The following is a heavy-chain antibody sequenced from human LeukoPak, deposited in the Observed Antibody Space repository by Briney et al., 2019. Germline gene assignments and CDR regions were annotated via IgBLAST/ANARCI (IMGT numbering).Heavy chain of an antibody. CDR2: INPDGSIK. J-gene: IGHJ2*01. CDR3: AGDEGPYTHDWYFDL. CDR1: GFNLGNYW. D-gene: IGHD2-15*01. V-gene: IGHV3-74*01. Sequence: GGSLRLSCAASGFNLGNYWLNHWDRQAPGKRVEWVLHINPDGSIKSDDFYNGYAASVKGRFTICTDNTTNTLYLQMISLGGEETAVYYCAGDEGPYTHDWYFDLWGRGTQVTVSS.